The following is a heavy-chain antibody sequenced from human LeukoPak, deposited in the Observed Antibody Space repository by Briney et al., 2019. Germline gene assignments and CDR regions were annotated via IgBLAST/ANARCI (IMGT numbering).Heavy chain of an antibody. CDR2: INTSGGST. V-gene: IGHV1-46*01. Sequence: GASVKVSCKASGYTFTSYYMHWVRQAPGQGLEWMGIINTSGGSTSYAQKFQGRVTMTRDTSTSTVYMELSSLRSEDAAAYYCARTAASNGYGYYYYGMDVWGQGTTVTVSS. CDR1: GYTFTSYY. J-gene: IGHJ6*02. CDR3: ARTAASNGYGYYYYGMDV. D-gene: IGHD5-18*01.